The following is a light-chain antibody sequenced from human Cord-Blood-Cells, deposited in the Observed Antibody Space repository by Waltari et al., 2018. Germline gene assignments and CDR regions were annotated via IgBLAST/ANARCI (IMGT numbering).Light chain of an antibody. CDR1: QSVSSN. J-gene: IGKJ3*01. CDR3: QQYNNWPPFT. Sequence: EIVMTQSPATLSVSPGERATLSCRANQSVSSNLAWYQQKPVQSPRLLIYGASTRATGIPARFSGSGSGTEFTLTISSLQSEDFAVYYCQQYNNWPPFTFGPGTKVDIK. CDR2: GAS. V-gene: IGKV3-15*01.